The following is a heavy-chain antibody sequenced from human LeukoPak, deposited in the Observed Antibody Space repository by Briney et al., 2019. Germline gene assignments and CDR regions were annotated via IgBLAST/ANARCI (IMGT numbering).Heavy chain of an antibody. D-gene: IGHD3-22*01. CDR1: GFTFDDYA. Sequence: GRSLRLSCAASGFTFDDYAMHWVRQAPGKGLEWVSGISWNSGIIGYADSVKGRFTISRDNAKNSLYLQMNSLRAEDTAVYYCARVRVDYYDSSGYYLGWFDPWGQGTLVTVSS. CDR3: ARVRVDYYDSSGYYLGWFDP. CDR2: ISWNSGII. V-gene: IGHV3-9*01. J-gene: IGHJ5*02.